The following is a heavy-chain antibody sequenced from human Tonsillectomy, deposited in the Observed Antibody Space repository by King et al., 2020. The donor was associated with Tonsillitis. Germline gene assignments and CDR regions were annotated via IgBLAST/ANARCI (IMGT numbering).Heavy chain of an antibody. Sequence: VQLQQWGAGLLKPSETLSLTCAVYGGSFSDYYWGWIRQPPGKGLEWIGEINHSGSTNYNPSLKSRVTISVDSSKNQFSLRLGSMTAADTAVYYCAREEDRYCSGGSCSTPWYMDVWGKGTTVTVSS. CDR1: GGSFSDYY. CDR3: AREEDRYCSGGSCSTPWYMDV. J-gene: IGHJ6*03. CDR2: INHSGST. D-gene: IGHD2-15*01. V-gene: IGHV4-34*01.